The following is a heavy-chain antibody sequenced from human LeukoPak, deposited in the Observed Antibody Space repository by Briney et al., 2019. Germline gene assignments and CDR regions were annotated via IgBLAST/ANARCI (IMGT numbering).Heavy chain of an antibody. CDR1: GYTFTGYY. V-gene: IGHV1-2*02. CDR3: ARDGQGYYYDSSGTSVYYYYYYMDV. Sequence: ASVKVSCKASGYTFTGYYMHWVRQAPGQGLEWMGWINPNSGGTNYAQKFQGRVTMTRDTSSSTAYMELSRLRSDDTAMYYCARDGQGYYYDSSGTSVYYYYYYMDVWGKRTTVTVSS. J-gene: IGHJ6*03. CDR2: INPNSGGT. D-gene: IGHD3-22*01.